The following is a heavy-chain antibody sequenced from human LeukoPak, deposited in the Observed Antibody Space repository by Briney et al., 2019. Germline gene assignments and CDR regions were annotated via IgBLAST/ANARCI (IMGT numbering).Heavy chain of an antibody. V-gene: IGHV3-23*01. Sequence: PGGSLRLSCAASGLTFSSYAMNWVRQPPGKGREWVSAVDNSGLATYYADSVRGRFTISRDNSKNTLYLQMNSLRAEDTAIYYCAKVSAVTANFDSWGQGTLVTVSS. CDR3: AKVSAVTANFDS. J-gene: IGHJ4*02. D-gene: IGHD2-21*02. CDR2: VDNSGLAT. CDR1: GLTFSSYA.